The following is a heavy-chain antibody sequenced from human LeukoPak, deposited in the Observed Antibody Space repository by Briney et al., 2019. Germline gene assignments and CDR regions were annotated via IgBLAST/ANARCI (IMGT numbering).Heavy chain of an antibody. J-gene: IGHJ4*02. V-gene: IGHV5-51*01. D-gene: IGHD2-15*01. Sequence: GESLKISCKGSGYSFTRYYIGWVRQMPGKGLEWMGIIYPGDSDTRYSPSFQGQVTISADKAISTAYLQWSSLKASDTAMYYCARYRYCSGGNCYGPDYWGQGTLVTVSS. CDR1: GYSFTRYY. CDR3: ARYRYCSGGNCYGPDY. CDR2: IYPGDSDT.